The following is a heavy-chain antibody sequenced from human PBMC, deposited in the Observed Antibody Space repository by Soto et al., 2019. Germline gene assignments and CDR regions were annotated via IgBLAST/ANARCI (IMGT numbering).Heavy chain of an antibody. CDR3: ARESRGGRYFQH. Sequence: EVQLVESGGGLVKPGESLRLSCAASGFTFSSYSMNWVRQAPGKGLAWVASISSSSSYIYYADSVKGRFTISRDNAKNSLYLQMNRLRAEDTAVYYCARESRGGRYFQHWGQGTLVTVSS. V-gene: IGHV3-21*01. D-gene: IGHD3-16*01. CDR1: GFTFSSYS. J-gene: IGHJ1*01. CDR2: ISSSSSYI.